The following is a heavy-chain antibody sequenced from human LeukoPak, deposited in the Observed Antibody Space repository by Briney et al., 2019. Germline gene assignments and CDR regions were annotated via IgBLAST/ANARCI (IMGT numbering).Heavy chain of an antibody. Sequence: GGSLRLSCAASGFTFSSYAMSWVRQAPGKGLEWASAISGSGGSTYYADSVKGRFTISRDNSKNTLYLQMNSLRAEDTAVYYCAKAARSSGYYLWELDYWGQGTLVTVSS. V-gene: IGHV3-23*01. J-gene: IGHJ4*02. CDR1: GFTFSSYA. CDR3: AKAARSSGYYLWELDY. CDR2: ISGSGGST. D-gene: IGHD3-22*01.